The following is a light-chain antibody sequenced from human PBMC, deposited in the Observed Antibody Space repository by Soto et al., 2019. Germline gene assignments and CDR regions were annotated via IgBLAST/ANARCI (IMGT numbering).Light chain of an antibody. CDR2: GAS. Sequence: EIVLTQSPGTLTLSPGERATLSCRASQSVSSSYLAWYQQKPGQAPRLLIYGASSRATGIPDRFSDSGSGTDFTLTISRLEPEDFAVYYFQQYGSSPWTLGQGTKVEIK. V-gene: IGKV3-20*01. J-gene: IGKJ1*01. CDR1: QSVSSSY. CDR3: QQYGSSPWT.